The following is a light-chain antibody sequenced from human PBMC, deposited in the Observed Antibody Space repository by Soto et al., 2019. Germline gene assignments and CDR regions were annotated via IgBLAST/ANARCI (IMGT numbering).Light chain of an antibody. CDR1: SSDVGGYNY. J-gene: IGLJ2*01. V-gene: IGLV2-8*01. CDR3: SSYGGSSNLV. CDR2: EVN. Sequence: QSVLTQPPSASGSPGQSVTISCTGTSSDVGGYNYVSWYQQHPGKAPKLMIYEVNKRPSGVPDRFSGSKSGNTASLTVSGLRAEDEADYYCSSYGGSSNLVFGGGTKLTVL.